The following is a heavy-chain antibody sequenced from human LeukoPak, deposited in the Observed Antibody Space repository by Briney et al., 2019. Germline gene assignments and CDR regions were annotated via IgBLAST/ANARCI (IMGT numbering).Heavy chain of an antibody. Sequence: GGSLRLSCAASGFTYSNYAMTWVRQAPGKGLEWVSSISSGGHSTYYAGSVKGRFTISRDNSKNTLYLQMNSLRADDTAVYYCARDDYDSSAPIYFQHWGQGTLVTVSS. CDR1: GFTYSNYA. D-gene: IGHD3-22*01. J-gene: IGHJ1*01. V-gene: IGHV3-23*01. CDR2: ISSGGHST. CDR3: ARDDYDSSAPIYFQH.